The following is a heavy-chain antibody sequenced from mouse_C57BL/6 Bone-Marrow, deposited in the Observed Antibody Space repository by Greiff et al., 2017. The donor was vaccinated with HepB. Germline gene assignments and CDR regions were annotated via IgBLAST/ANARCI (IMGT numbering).Heavy chain of an antibody. CDR3: ARQCGGFAY. CDR1: GFTFSSYG. J-gene: IGHJ3*01. V-gene: IGHV5-6*01. Sequence: EVQRVESGGDLVKPGGSLKLSCAASGFTFSSYGMSWVRQTPDKRLEWVATISSGGSYTYYPDSVKGRFTISRDNAKNTLYLQMSSLKSEDTAMYYCARQCGGFAYWGQGTLVTVSA. CDR2: ISSGGSYT.